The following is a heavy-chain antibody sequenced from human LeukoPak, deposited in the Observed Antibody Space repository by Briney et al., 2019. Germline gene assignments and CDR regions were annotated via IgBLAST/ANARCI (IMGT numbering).Heavy chain of an antibody. CDR2: IYYSGST. Sequence: SETLSLTCTVSGGSISSYYWSWIRQPPGKGLEWIGSIYYSGSTYYNPSLKSRVTISVDTSKNQFSLKLSSVTAADTAVYYCASLGEWLAPFDYWGQGTLVTVSS. J-gene: IGHJ4*02. D-gene: IGHD3-16*01. CDR1: GGSISSYY. V-gene: IGHV4-39*07. CDR3: ASLGEWLAPFDY.